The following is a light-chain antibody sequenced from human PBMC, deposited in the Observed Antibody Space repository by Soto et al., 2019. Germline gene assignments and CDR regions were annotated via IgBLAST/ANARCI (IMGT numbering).Light chain of an antibody. CDR1: SSNIGAGYD. V-gene: IGLV1-40*01. CDR3: QSYDSSLSGYV. J-gene: IGLJ1*01. CDR2: GNS. Sequence: QSVLTQPPSGSGAPGQRVAISCTGSSSNIGAGYDVHWYQHLPEAAPKLLIYGNSNRPSGVPDRFSGSKSGTSASLAITGLQAEDEADYYCQSYDSSLSGYVFGTGTMVTVL.